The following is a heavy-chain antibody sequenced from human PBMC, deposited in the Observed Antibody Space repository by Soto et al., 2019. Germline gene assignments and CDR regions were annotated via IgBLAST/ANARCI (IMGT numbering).Heavy chain of an antibody. V-gene: IGHV4-59*01. J-gene: IGHJ4*02. D-gene: IGHD4-17*01. CDR2: LYYSXST. Sequence: SLALNDAIYSWSFNHYNKSWIRQPPGKGLEWIGXLYYSXSTHSNHSLKXXLPISVHXXKNQFSLKPSSVTAADTAVYYCANYPTTVTSDYWGQGTLVTVSS. CDR3: ANYPTTVTSDY. CDR1: SWSFNHYN.